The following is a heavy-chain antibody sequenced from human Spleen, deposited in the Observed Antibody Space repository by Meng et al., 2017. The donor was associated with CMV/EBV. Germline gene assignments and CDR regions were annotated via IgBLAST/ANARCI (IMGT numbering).Heavy chain of an antibody. Sequence: SYYWSWIRQPPGKGLEWIGYIYYSGSTNYNPSLKSRVTISVDTSKNQFSLKLSSVTAADTAVYYCAKTLGYCSSTSCFMPPHWHFDLWGRGTLVTVSS. D-gene: IGHD2-2*01. J-gene: IGHJ2*01. V-gene: IGHV4-59*01. CDR2: IYYSGST. CDR1: SYY. CDR3: AKTLGYCSSTSCFMPPHWHFDL.